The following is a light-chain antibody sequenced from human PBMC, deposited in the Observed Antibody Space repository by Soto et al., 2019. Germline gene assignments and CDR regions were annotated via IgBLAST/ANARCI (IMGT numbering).Light chain of an antibody. CDR3: RKYQSDWT. V-gene: IGKV1-5*03. J-gene: IGKJ1*01. Sequence: GKAPNLLLYQASNLETGVPSRFTGSGSGAEYTLTISCLQPDDLATYYWRKYQSDWTFGQGTKVEVK. CDR2: QAS.